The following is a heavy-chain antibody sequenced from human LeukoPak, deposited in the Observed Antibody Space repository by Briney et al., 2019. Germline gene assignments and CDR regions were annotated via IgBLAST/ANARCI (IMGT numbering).Heavy chain of an antibody. CDR2: IYYSGST. V-gene: IGHV4-31*03. Sequence: PSETLSLTCTVSGGSISSGGYYWSWIRQHPGKGLEWIGYIYYSGSTYYNPSLKSRVTISVDTSKNQFSLKLSSVTAADTAVYYCARDNTDGEGYYYYMDVWGKGTTVTVSS. CDR1: GGSISSGGYY. CDR3: ARDNTDGEGYYYYMDV. J-gene: IGHJ6*03. D-gene: IGHD3-10*01.